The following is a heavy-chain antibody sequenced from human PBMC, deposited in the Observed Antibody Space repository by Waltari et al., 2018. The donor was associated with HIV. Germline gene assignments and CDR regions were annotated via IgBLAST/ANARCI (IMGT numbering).Heavy chain of an antibody. D-gene: IGHD4-17*01. CDR1: GGSISSSSYY. CDR2: IYYSGST. V-gene: IGHV4-39*07. CDR3: ARDWGPTVTTGLDY. Sequence: QLQLQESGPGLVKPSETLSLTCTVSGGSISSSSYYWGWIRQPPGKGLEWIGSIYYSGSTYYNPSLKSRVTISVDTSKNQFSLKLSSVTAADTAVYYCARDWGPTVTTGLDYWGQGTLVTVSS. J-gene: IGHJ4*02.